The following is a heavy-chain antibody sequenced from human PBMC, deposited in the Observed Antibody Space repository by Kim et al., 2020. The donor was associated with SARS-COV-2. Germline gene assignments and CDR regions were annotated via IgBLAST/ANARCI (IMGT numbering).Heavy chain of an antibody. CDR3: ASGMTRDYFDY. D-gene: IGHD2-21*02. J-gene: IGHJ4*02. CDR2: IYYIGIT. V-gene: IGHV4-59*01. Sequence: SETLSLTCTVSGGSISNYYWSWIRQPPGKGLEWIGFIYYIGITNYNPSLKSRVTISVDTSKNQFSLKLSSVTAADAAVYYCASGMTRDYFDYWGQGTLVT. CDR1: GGSISNYY.